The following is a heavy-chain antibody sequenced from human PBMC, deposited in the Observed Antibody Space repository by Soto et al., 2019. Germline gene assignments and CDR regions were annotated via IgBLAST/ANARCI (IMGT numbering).Heavy chain of an antibody. CDR1: GGTFSSYA. D-gene: IGHD3-22*01. CDR3: ARERYYDSSGPFDY. Sequence: GASVKVSCKAAGGTFSSYAISWVRQAPGQGLEWMGGIIPIFGTANYAQKFQGRVTITADESTSTAYMELSSLRSEDTAVYYCARERYYDSSGPFDYWGQGTLVTVSS. CDR2: IIPIFGTA. J-gene: IGHJ4*02. V-gene: IGHV1-69*13.